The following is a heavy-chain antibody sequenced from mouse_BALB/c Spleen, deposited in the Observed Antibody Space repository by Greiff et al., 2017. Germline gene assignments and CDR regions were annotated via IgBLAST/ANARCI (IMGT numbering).Heavy chain of an antibody. J-gene: IGHJ3*01. D-gene: IGHD2-4*01. V-gene: IGHV1-69*02. CDR3: ASLVITPFAY. CDR1: GYTFTSYW. Sequence: VQLQQPGAELVKPGASVKLSCKASGYTFTSYWMHWVKQRPGQGLEWIGEIDPSDSYTNYNRKFKGKATLTVDKSSSTAYMQLSSLTSEDSAVYYCASLVITPFAYWGQGTLVTVSA. CDR2: IDPSDSYT.